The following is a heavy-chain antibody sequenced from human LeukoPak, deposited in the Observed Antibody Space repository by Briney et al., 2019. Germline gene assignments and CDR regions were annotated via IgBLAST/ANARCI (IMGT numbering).Heavy chain of an antibody. CDR3: ASSRTRYYYYYGMDV. CDR2: IYYSGST. CDR1: GGSISSYY. D-gene: IGHD2/OR15-2a*01. V-gene: IGHV4-59*08. J-gene: IGHJ6*02. Sequence: SETLSLTCTVSGGSISSYYWSWIRQPPGKGLEWIGYIYYSGSTNYNPSLKSRVTISVDTSKNQFSLKLSSVTAADTAVYYCASSRTRYYYYYGMDVWGQGTTVTVSS.